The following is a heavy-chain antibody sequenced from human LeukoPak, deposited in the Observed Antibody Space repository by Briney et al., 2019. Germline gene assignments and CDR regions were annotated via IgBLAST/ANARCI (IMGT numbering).Heavy chain of an antibody. CDR1: GFTFSSYA. CDR2: ISGSGGST. CDR3: AKELGYCSGGSCYFDY. V-gene: IGHV3-23*01. Sequence: PGGSLRLSCAASGFTFSSYAMSWVRQAPGKGLEWVSAISGSGGSTYYADSVKGWFTISRDNSKNTLYLQMNSLRAEDTAVYYCAKELGYCSGGSCYFDYWGQGTLVTVSS. D-gene: IGHD2-15*01. J-gene: IGHJ4*02.